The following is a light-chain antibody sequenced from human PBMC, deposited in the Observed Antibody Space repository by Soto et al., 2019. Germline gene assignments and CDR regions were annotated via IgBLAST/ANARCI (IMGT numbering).Light chain of an antibody. CDR3: LQHNGYPLP. J-gene: IGKJ1*01. Sequence: DSHMTQSPSSLSASVGDRVTITSRAAQGIRNDLGWYAQKPGKAPKRLIFAAASSQSGVPSRFSGGGSVTEFTLTISSMPPQDFASNHWLQHNGYPLPFDQRDKV. V-gene: IGKV1-17*01. CDR2: AAA. CDR1: QGIRND.